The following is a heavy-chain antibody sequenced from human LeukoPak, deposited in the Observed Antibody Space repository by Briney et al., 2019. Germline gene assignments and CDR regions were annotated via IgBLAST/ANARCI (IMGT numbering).Heavy chain of an antibody. J-gene: IGHJ5*02. CDR2: MYYGGSP. CDR1: GGSISSFY. D-gene: IGHD1-26*01. V-gene: IGHV4-59*13. CDR3: VTGRYSYGWYDH. Sequence: PSETPSLTCTVSGGSISSFYWNWIRQPPGKGLEWIGYMYYGGSPNYNPSLKSRVITSLDTSKKQFSLKLNSVTTADTAVYYCVTGRYSYGWYDHWGQGILVIVSS.